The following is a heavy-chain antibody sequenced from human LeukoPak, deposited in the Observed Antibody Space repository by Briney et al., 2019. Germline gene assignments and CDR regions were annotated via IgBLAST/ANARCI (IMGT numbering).Heavy chain of an antibody. CDR3: AGDVFFYHYKMDV. V-gene: IGHV4-39*07. CDR2: ISYSGAT. CDR1: GGTVTSSTYF. Sequence: SETLSLTCTLSGGTVTSSTYFWGWIRQPPGKGLEWIGSISYSGATYYNPSLKSRVSMSVHTSKNQFSLMLSSVTAAEPAVYYGAGDVFFYHYKMDVWGEGPRSPSP. D-gene: IGHD3-16*01. J-gene: IGHJ6*03.